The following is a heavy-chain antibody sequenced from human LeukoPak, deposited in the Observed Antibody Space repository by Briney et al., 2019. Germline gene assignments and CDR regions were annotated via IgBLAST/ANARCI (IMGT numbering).Heavy chain of an antibody. D-gene: IGHD2-2*01. CDR2: IYYSGST. V-gene: IGHV4-39*01. CDR3: ARGGRVVPAAYDY. J-gene: IGHJ4*02. CDR1: GGSISSSSYY. Sequence: PSETLSLTCSVSGGSISSSSYYWGWIRQAPGKGLESIVSIYYSGSTYYNPSLKSRVTISVDTSKNQFSLKLSSVTAADTAVYYCARGGRVVPAAYDYWGQGTLGTVSS.